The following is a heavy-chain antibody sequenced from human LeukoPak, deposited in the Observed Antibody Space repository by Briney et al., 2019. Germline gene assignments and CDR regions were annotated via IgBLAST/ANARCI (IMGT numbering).Heavy chain of an antibody. J-gene: IGHJ6*04. CDR2: ISSSSSYI. V-gene: IGHV3-21*01. CDR3: AREAPMLLWFGELDV. Sequence: PGGSLRLSCAASGFTFSSYSMNWVRQAPGKGLEWVSSISSSSSYIYYADSVKGRFTISRDNAKNSLYLQLNSLRAEDTAVYYCAREAPMLLWFGELDVWGKGTTVTISS. D-gene: IGHD3-10*01. CDR1: GFTFSSYS.